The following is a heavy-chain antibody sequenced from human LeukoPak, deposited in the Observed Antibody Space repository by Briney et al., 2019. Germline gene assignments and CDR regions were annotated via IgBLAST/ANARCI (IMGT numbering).Heavy chain of an antibody. CDR2: ISSSSSYI. CDR1: GFPFSSYA. D-gene: IGHD3-16*02. J-gene: IGHJ6*03. Sequence: PGGSLRLSCTASGFPFSSYAMSWFRQTPGKGLEWVSSISSSSSYIYYADSVKGRFTISRDNAKNSLYLQMNSLRAEDTAVYYCARVIAFRGYMDVWGKGTTVTVSS. V-gene: IGHV3-21*01. CDR3: ARVIAFRGYMDV.